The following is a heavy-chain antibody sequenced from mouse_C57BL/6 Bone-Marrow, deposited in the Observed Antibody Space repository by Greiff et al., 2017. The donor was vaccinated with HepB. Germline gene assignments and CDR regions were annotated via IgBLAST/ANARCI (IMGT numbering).Heavy chain of an antibody. J-gene: IGHJ4*01. CDR1: GFTFSDYG. V-gene: IGHV5-17*01. CDR3: ARAPFYYDYPYYAMDY. D-gene: IGHD2-4*01. Sequence: EVQGVESGGGLVKPGGSLKLSCAASGFTFSDYGMHWVRQAPEKGLEWVAYISSGSSTIYYADTVKCRFTISRDNAKNTLFLQMTILRSEDTAMYYCARAPFYYDYPYYAMDYWGQGTSVTVSS. CDR2: ISSGSSTI.